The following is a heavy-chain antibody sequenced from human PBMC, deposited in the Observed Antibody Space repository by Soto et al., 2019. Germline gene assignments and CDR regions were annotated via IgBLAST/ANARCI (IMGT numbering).Heavy chain of an antibody. Sequence: XSVKVSSQASGYTFTCYYIHRVRQAPGQGLEWMGWINPNSGGTNYAQKFQGRVTMTRDTSISTAYMELSRLRSEDTAVYYCARGGGYSYGWTFDYWGQGTLVTVS. CDR1: GYTFTCYY. D-gene: IGHD5-18*01. CDR2: INPNSGGT. V-gene: IGHV1-2*02. CDR3: ARGGGYSYGWTFDY. J-gene: IGHJ4*02.